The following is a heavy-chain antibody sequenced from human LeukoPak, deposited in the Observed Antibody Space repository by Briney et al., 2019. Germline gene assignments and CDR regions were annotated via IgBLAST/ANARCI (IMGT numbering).Heavy chain of an antibody. D-gene: IGHD5-18*01. CDR3: ARDRNTEYYFDY. V-gene: IGHV1-2*02. Sequence: ASVKVSCKASGYTFTSYGISWVRQAPGQGLEWMGWINPNSGGTNYAQKFQGRVTMTRDTSISTAYMELSRLRSDDTAVYYCARDRNTEYYFDYWGQGTLVTVSS. CDR1: GYTFTSYG. J-gene: IGHJ4*02. CDR2: INPNSGGT.